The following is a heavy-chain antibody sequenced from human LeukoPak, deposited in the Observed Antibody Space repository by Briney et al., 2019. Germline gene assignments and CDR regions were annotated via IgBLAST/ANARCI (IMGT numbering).Heavy chain of an antibody. D-gene: IGHD5-24*01. J-gene: IGHJ4*02. CDR3: ARGRDGYNNY. V-gene: IGHV4-34*01. CDR2: INHGGST. CDR1: GGSFSGYY. Sequence: SETLSLTCAVYGGSFSGYYWSWIRQPPGKGLEWIGEINHGGSTNCNPSLKSRVTTSIDTSKNQFSLKLNSVTAADTAVYYCARGRDGYNNYWGQGTLVTVSS.